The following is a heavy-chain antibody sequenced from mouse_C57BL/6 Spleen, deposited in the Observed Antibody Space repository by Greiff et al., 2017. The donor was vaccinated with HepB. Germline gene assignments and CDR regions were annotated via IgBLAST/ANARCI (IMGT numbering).Heavy chain of an antibody. CDR2: IRSKSNNYAT. CDR1: GFSFNTYA. CDR3: GRQGDYGSSDVRYFDV. Sequence: EVQLVESGGGLVQPKGSLKLSCAASGFSFNTYAMNWVRQAPGKGLEWVARIRSKSNNYATYYADSVKDRFTISRDYSESMLYLQMNNLKTEDTAMYYWGRQGDYGSSDVRYFDVWGTGTTVTVSS. D-gene: IGHD1-1*01. J-gene: IGHJ1*03. V-gene: IGHV10-1*01.